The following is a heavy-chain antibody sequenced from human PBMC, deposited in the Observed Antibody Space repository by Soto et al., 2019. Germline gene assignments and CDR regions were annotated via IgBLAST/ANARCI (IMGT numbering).Heavy chain of an antibody. V-gene: IGHV1-8*01. CDR3: ARGLAAAGTGFDP. CDR2: MNPNSGNT. Sequence: SVKVSCKASGYTFTSYDINWVRQATGQRLEWMGWMNPNSGNTGYAQKFQGRVTMTRNTSISTAYMELSSLRSEDTAVYYCARGLAAAGTGFDPWGQGTLVTVSS. CDR1: GYTFTSYD. D-gene: IGHD6-13*01. J-gene: IGHJ5*02.